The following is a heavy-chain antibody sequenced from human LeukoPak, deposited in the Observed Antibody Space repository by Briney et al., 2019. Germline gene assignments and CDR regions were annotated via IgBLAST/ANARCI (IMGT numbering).Heavy chain of an antibody. Sequence: SETLSLTCAVYGGSFSGYYWSWVRQPPGKGLEWIGEINHSGSTNYNPSLKSRVTISVDTSKNQFSLKLSSVTAADTAVYYCARGHQLYYDILTGYANGGYYFDYWGQGTLVTVSS. D-gene: IGHD3-9*01. V-gene: IGHV4-34*01. CDR2: INHSGST. CDR1: GGSFSGYY. J-gene: IGHJ4*02. CDR3: ARGHQLYYDILTGYANGGYYFDY.